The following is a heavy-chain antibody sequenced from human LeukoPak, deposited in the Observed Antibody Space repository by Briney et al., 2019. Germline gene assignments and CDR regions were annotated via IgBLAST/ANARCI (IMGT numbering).Heavy chain of an antibody. CDR1: GGSISSGSYY. CDR3: ARGIAAADEHDPVDY. D-gene: IGHD6-13*01. Sequence: SETLSLTCTGSGGSISSGSYYWSWIRQPAGKGLEWIGRIYTSGSTNYSPSLKSRVTISVDTSKNQFSLKLSSVTAADTAVYYCARGIAAADEHDPVDYWGQGTLVTVSS. CDR2: IYTSGST. J-gene: IGHJ4*02. V-gene: IGHV4-61*02.